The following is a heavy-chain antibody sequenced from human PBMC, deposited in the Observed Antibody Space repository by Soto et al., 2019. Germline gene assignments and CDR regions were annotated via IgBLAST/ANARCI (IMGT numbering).Heavy chain of an antibody. V-gene: IGHV3-30*18. J-gene: IGHJ3*02. CDR2: ISYDGSNK. Sequence: GALRLSCAASGFTFSSYGMHWVRQAPGKGLEWVAVISYDGSNKCYADSVKGRFTISRGNSKNTLYLQMNSLRAEDTAVYYCAKKVRHYGSGINAFDIWGQGTMVTVSS. D-gene: IGHD3-10*01. CDR3: AKKVRHYGSGINAFDI. CDR1: GFTFSSYG.